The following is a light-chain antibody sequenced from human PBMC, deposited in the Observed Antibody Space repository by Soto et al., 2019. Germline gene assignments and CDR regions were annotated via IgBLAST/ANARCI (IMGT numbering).Light chain of an antibody. CDR1: NIGSKS. V-gene: IGLV3-21*04. CDR2: YDS. Sequence: SSELTQPPSVSEAPGKTARITCGGKNIGSKSVHWYQQKPGQAPVVVIYYDSDRPSGIPERFSGSNSGNTATLTISRVEAGDEADYYCQVWDSSSDHVLFGGGTKLTVL. CDR3: QVWDSSSDHVL. J-gene: IGLJ2*01.